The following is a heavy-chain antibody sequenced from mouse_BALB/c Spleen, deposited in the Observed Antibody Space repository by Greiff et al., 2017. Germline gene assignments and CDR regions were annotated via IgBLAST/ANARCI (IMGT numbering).Heavy chain of an antibody. CDR1: GFNIKDTY. CDR3: ASPTATDAY. Sequence: EVQGVESGAELVKPGASVKLSCTASGFNIKDTYMHWVKQRPEQGLEWIGRIDPANGNTKYDPKFQGKATITADTSSNTAYLQLSSLTSEDTAVYYCASPTATDAYWGQGTLVTVSA. D-gene: IGHD1-2*01. V-gene: IGHV14-3*02. J-gene: IGHJ3*01. CDR2: IDPANGNT.